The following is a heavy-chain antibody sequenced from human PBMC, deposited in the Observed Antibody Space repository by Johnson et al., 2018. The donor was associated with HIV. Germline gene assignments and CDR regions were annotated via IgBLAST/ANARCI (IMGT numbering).Heavy chain of an antibody. V-gene: IGHV3-20*04. CDR2: INWNGAIT. Sequence: VQLVESGGGVVQPGRSLRLSCAASGFTFSSYGMHWVRQAPGKGLEWVSGINWNGAITGYAGSVKGRFIISRDNAKNSLYLQMNTLRAEDTALYYCARDKSGSYRGAFDVWGQGTMVTVSS. J-gene: IGHJ3*01. CDR1: GFTFSSYG. CDR3: ARDKSGSYRGAFDV. D-gene: IGHD1-26*01.